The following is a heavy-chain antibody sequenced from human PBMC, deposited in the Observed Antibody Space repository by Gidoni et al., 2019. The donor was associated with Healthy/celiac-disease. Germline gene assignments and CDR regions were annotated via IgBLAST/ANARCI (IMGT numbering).Heavy chain of an antibody. D-gene: IGHD4-17*01. Sequence: QVQLVESGGGVVQPGRSVRLSCAASGFTFSSYGMHWVRQAPGKGLEWVAVIWYDGSNKYYADSVKGRFTISRDNSKNTLYLQMNSLRAEDTAVYYCARSLDGDLDYWGQGTLVTVSS. CDR2: IWYDGSNK. V-gene: IGHV3-33*01. CDR1: GFTFSSYG. CDR3: ARSLDGDLDY. J-gene: IGHJ4*02.